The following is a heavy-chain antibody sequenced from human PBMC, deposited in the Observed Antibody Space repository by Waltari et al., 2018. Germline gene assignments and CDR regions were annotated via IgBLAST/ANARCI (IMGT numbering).Heavy chain of an antibody. CDR2: ISGSGGST. CDR3: AKDTRGEPAATYYYYGMDV. CDR1: GFTFSSYA. J-gene: IGHJ6*02. D-gene: IGHD2-2*01. V-gene: IGHV3-23*01. Sequence: EVQLLESGGGLVQPGGSLRLSCAASGFTFSSYAMRWVRQAPGQGLEWVSAISGSGGSTYYADSVKGRFTISRDNSKNTLYLQMNSLRAEDTAVYYCAKDTRGEPAATYYYYGMDVWGQGTTVTVSS.